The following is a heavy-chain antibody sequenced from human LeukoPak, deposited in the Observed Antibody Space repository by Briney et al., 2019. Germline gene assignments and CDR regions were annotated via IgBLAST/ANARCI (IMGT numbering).Heavy chain of an antibody. CDR2: INDHSGNT. D-gene: IGHD3-22*01. J-gene: IGHJ6*02. CDR1: GGSFSDYY. V-gene: IGHV4-34*01. Sequence: SETLSLTCAVYGGSFSDYYWTWIRQSPGKGLEWIGEINDHSGNTNYNPSLNSRVSISLEKSKNQLSLELRSVTAADTAVYYCARGRIAMIVVAHSFYYGMDVWGQGTTVTVSS. CDR3: ARGRIAMIVVAHSFYYGMDV.